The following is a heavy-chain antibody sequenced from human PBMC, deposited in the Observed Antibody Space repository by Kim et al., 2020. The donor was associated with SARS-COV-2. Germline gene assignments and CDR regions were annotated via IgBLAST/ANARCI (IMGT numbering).Heavy chain of an antibody. J-gene: IGHJ4*02. D-gene: IGHD5-12*01. CDR3: ARDGYSGYDFGDY. CDR2: ISYDGSNK. Sequence: GGSLRLSCAASGFTFSSYAMHWVRQAPGKGLEWVAVISYDGSNKYYADSVKGRFTISRDNSKNTLYLQMNSLRAEDTAVYYCARDGYSGYDFGDYWGQGTLVTVSS. CDR1: GFTFSSYA. V-gene: IGHV3-30*04.